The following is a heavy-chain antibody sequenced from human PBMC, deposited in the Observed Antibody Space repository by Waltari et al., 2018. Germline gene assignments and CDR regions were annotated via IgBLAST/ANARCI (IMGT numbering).Heavy chain of an antibody. CDR2: IRTKPNSYAT. J-gene: IGHJ5*02. Sequence: GGLVQPGGSLKLSCVGSDFIFSDSAIHWVRQSSGKGLEWVGRIRTKPNSYATAYGASVKGRFTISRDDSRNTAYLLMSGLKTEDTAVYYCATHDPLDPWGQGTLVTVSS. CDR3: ATHDPLDP. CDR1: DFIFSDSA. V-gene: IGHV3-73*01.